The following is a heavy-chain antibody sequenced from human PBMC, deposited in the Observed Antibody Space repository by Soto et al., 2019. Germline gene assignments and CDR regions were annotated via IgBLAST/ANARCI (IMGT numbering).Heavy chain of an antibody. CDR2: ISSSGSTI. V-gene: IGHV3-11*01. Sequence: GGSLRLSCAASGFTLSDYYMSWIRQAPGKGLEWVSYISSSGSTIYYADSVKGRFTISRDNAKNSLYLQMNSLRAEDTAVYYCARTASTRYCSSTSCYLPYHYYGMDVWGQGTTVTVSS. D-gene: IGHD2-2*01. CDR1: GFTLSDYY. J-gene: IGHJ6*02. CDR3: ARTASTRYCSSTSCYLPYHYYGMDV.